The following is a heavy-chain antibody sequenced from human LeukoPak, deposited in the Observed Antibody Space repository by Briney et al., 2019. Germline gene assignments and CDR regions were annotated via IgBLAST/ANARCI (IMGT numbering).Heavy chain of an antibody. CDR2: INHSGST. D-gene: IGHD2-2*01. J-gene: IGHJ5*02. V-gene: IGHV4-34*01. CDR1: GGSFSGYY. Sequence: PSETLSLTCAVYGGSFSGYYWSWIRQPPGKGLEWIGEINHSGSTNYNPSLKSRATISVDTSKNQFSLKLSSVTAADTAVYYCARGGGIVVVPAAVVTWFDPWGQGTLVTVSS. CDR3: ARGGGIVVVPAAVVTWFDP.